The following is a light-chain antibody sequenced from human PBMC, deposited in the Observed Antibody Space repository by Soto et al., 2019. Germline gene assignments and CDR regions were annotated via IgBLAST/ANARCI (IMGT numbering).Light chain of an antibody. Sequence: DIQMTQSPSSLSASVGDRVTITCRASQGISNYLAWYQQKPGKVPKLLIYAASTLQSGVPSRFSGSGSGTDFTLTITSLQPEDVAIYYCQKYDSARPTFGPGTRVNIK. CDR1: QGISNY. CDR2: AAS. CDR3: QKYDSARPT. V-gene: IGKV1-27*01. J-gene: IGKJ3*01.